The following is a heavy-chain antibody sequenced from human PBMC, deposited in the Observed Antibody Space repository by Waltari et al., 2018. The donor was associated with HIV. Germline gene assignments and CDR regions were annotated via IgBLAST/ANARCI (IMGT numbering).Heavy chain of an antibody. CDR2: IWYDRSKK. J-gene: IGHJ3*01. CDR1: GLRARGYG. D-gene: IGHD6-13*01. V-gene: IGHV3-33*08. Sequence: VQLEESGGGVVQPWRCRRLSCAGLGLRARGYGLHWVRRAPRKGLQWVAVIWYDRSKKEYSDTVKGRFTISKDNSKNTLFLQMKSLRVDDTAVYFCARVPFASSWSADSFDVWGPGTRITVSS. CDR3: ARVPFASSWSADSFDV.